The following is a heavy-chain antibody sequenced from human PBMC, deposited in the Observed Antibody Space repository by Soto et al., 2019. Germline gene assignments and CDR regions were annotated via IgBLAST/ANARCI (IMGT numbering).Heavy chain of an antibody. CDR3: AREVQVHTPAFVY. CDR2: ISPMFGAA. D-gene: IGHD3-10*01. CDR1: GGTFNTYA. V-gene: IGHV1-69*01. J-gene: IGHJ4*02. Sequence: QVQLVQSGAEMKKPGSSVKVSCQSSGGTFNTYAMNWVRQAPGQGPEWMGDISPMFGAANYAPKFQGRVTISAEESTGTSYMPLGSLASEDTALYFCAREVQVHTPAFVYWGQGTLVTVSS.